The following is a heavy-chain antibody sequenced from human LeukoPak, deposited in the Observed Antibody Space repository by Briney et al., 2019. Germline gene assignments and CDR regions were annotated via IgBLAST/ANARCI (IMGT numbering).Heavy chain of an antibody. D-gene: IGHD6-13*01. V-gene: IGHV1-69*05. CDR3: ARVFGIAAAGINYFDY. CDR1: GYTFTSYD. CDR2: IIPIFGTA. Sequence: SVKVSCKASGYTFTSYDINWVRQAPGQGLEWMGGIIPIFGTANYAQKFQGRVTITTDESTSTAYMELSSLRSEDTAVYYCARVFGIAAAGINYFDYWGQGTLVTVSS. J-gene: IGHJ4*02.